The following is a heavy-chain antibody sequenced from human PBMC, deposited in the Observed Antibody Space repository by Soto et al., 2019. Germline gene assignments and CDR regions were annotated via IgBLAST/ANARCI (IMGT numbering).Heavy chain of an antibody. CDR3: ARDHPHSYGVYYFDY. D-gene: IGHD5-18*01. J-gene: IGHJ4*02. V-gene: IGHV4-59*01. Sequence: SETLSLTCTVSGGSIRNYYWSWIRQPPGKGLEWIGYVYSSGSTHYNPSIQSRVTISADTSKNQVSLKVNSVTAADTAVYYCARDHPHSYGVYYFDYWGQGTPVTVSS. CDR1: GGSIRNYY. CDR2: VYSSGST.